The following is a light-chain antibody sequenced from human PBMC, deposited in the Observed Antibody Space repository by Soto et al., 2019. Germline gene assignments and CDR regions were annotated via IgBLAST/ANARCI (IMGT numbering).Light chain of an antibody. V-gene: IGKV1-5*01. CDR1: QSISSW. Sequence: IQMTHSPSTLSASVGYRVTITCLASQSISSWLAWYQQKPGKAPKLLIYDASSLESEVPSRFSGSGSGTEFTLTISSLQPDDSATYYCQQCNRYPITFGQGTRLEIK. CDR2: DAS. CDR3: QQCNRYPIT. J-gene: IGKJ5*01.